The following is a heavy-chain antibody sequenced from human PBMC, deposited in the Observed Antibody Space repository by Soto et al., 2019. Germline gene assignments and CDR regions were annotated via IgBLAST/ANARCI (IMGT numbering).Heavy chain of an antibody. D-gene: IGHD1-7*01. Sequence: QVQLVESGGGVVQPGRSLRLSCAASGFTFSSYGMHWVRQAPGKGLDWVAVIWYDGSNKYYADSVKGRFTISRDNSKNTLYLQMNSLRAEDTAVYYCARDLSITGTTPDYWVQGTLVTFSS. CDR2: IWYDGSNK. J-gene: IGHJ4*02. CDR1: GFTFSSYG. V-gene: IGHV3-33*01. CDR3: ARDLSITGTTPDY.